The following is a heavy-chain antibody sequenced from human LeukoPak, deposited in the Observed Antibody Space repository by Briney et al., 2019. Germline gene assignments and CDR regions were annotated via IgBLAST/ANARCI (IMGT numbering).Heavy chain of an antibody. J-gene: IGHJ4*02. CDR2: VDGTGTST. CDR1: GFSSKTDH. Sequence: PGGSLRLSCEVPGFSSKTDHINWIRQPPGKGLEWVSGVDGTGTSTSYGDSVRGRFTISRDTSKDTIYLQMNSLRAEDAAVYYCARFTWGCRGGCCWGRGTLVTVSS. CDR3: ARFTWGCRGGCC. D-gene: IGHD7-27*01. V-gene: IGHV3-23*03.